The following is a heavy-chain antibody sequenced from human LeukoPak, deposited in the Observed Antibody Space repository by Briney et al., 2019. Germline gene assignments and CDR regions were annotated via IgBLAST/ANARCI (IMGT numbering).Heavy chain of an antibody. V-gene: IGHV1-2*02. Sequence: PQASVKVSCKASGGTFSSYAISWVRQAPGQGLEWMGWINPNSGGTNYAQKFQGRVTMTRDTSISTAYMELSRLIFDDTAVYYCARGDSGYDHFYHMDVWGKGTTVTISS. J-gene: IGHJ6*03. D-gene: IGHD5-12*01. CDR2: INPNSGGT. CDR3: ARGDSGYDHFYHMDV. CDR1: GGTFSSYA.